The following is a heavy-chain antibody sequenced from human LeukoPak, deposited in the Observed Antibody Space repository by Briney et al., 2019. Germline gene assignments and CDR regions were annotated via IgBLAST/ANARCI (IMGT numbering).Heavy chain of an antibody. D-gene: IGHD2-2*01. CDR2: FDPEDGET. Sequence: ASVKVSCKVSGYTLTELSMHWVRQAPGKGLEWMGGFDPEDGETIYAQKFQGRVTMTEDTSTDTAYTELSSLRSEDTAVYYCATVVVGLVPAYGNFDYWGQGTLVTVSS. CDR3: ATVVVGLVPAYGNFDY. V-gene: IGHV1-24*01. CDR1: GYTLTELS. J-gene: IGHJ4*02.